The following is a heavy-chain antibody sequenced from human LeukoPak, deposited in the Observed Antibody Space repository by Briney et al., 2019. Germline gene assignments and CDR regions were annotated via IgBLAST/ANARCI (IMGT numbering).Heavy chain of an antibody. J-gene: IGHJ4*02. Sequence: GSLRLSCAASGFTFSSYAMRWVRQAPGKGLEWVSTISGSGVSTYFADSVKGRFTISRDNSKNTLYLQMNSLRAEDTAVYYCAKGGTVTSFRDWGQGTLVTVSS. V-gene: IGHV3-23*01. CDR2: ISGSGVST. CDR3: AKGGTVTSFRD. CDR1: GFTFSSYA. D-gene: IGHD4-17*01.